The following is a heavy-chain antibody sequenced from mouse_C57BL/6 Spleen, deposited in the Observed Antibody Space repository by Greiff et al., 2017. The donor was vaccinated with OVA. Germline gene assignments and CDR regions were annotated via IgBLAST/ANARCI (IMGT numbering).Heavy chain of an antibody. Sequence: EVKLVESGGGLVQPGGSMKLSCVASGFTFSNYWMNWVRQSPEKGLEWVAQIRLKSDNYATHYAESVKGRFTISRDDSKSSVYLQMNNLRAEDTGIYYCTVELFWFAYWGQGTLVTVSA. CDR2: IRLKSDNYAT. CDR3: TVELFWFAY. V-gene: IGHV6-3*01. J-gene: IGHJ3*01. CDR1: GFTFSNYW.